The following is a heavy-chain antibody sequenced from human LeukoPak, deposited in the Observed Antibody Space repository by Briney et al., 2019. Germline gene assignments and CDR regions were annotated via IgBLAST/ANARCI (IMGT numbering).Heavy chain of an antibody. D-gene: IGHD1-26*01. J-gene: IGHJ4*02. CDR3: AKNLGDLLGGFDY. CDR2: IWYDGSKK. CDR1: GFAFSGYG. V-gene: IGHV3-33*06. Sequence: PGGSLRLSCVASGFAFSGYGFHRVRQAPGKGLEWVAVIWYDGSKKYYADSVKGRFTVSRDNSKSTLYLQMNSLRAEDTAVYYCAKNLGDLLGGFDYWGQGTLVTVSS.